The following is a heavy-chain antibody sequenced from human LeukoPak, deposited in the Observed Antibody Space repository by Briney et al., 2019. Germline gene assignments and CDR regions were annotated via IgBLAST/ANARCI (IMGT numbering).Heavy chain of an antibody. J-gene: IGHJ4*02. CDR2: IYYSGST. CDR1: GGSISSGDYY. D-gene: IGHD3-10*01. CDR3: ARAEATYYYGSGSYYYFDY. V-gene: IGHV4-30-4*08. Sequence: SQTLSLTCTVSGGSISSGDYYWSWIRQPPGKGLEWIGYIYYSGSTYYNPSLKSRVTISVYTSKNQFSLKLSSVTAADTAVYYCARAEATYYYGSGSYYYFDYWGQGTLVTVSS.